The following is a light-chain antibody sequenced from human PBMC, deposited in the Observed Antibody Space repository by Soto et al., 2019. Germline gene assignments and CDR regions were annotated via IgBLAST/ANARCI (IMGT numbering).Light chain of an antibody. CDR1: QSVLYSSNNKNC. CDR3: QQYYSTPPT. J-gene: IGKJ1*01. CDR2: WAS. V-gene: IGKV4-1*01. Sequence: DIVMTQSPDPLAVSLGERATINCKSSQSVLYSSNNKNCLAWYQQEPGQPPKLLIYWASTRESGVPDRFSGSGSGTDFTLTISSLQAEDVAVYYCQQYYSTPPTFGQGTKVDI.